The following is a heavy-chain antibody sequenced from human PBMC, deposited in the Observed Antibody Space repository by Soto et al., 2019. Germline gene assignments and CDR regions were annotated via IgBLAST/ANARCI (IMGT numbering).Heavy chain of an antibody. CDR2: INHSGST. D-gene: IGHD6-13*01. V-gene: IGHV4-34*01. Sequence: PSETLSLTCAVYGGSFSGYYWSWIRQPPGKGLEWIGEINHSGSTNYNPSLKSRVTISVDTSKNQFSLKLSSVTAADTAVYYCARGGPLQTGIAAAGTSPGYYYYGMDVWGQGTTVTVSS. J-gene: IGHJ6*02. CDR3: ARGGPLQTGIAAAGTSPGYYYYGMDV. CDR1: GGSFSGYY.